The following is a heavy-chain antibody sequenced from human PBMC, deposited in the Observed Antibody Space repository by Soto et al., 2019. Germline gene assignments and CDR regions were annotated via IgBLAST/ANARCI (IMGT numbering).Heavy chain of an antibody. CDR1: GFTFSSYG. CDR2: ISYDGSNK. Sequence: QVQLVESGGGVVQPGRSLRLSCAASGFTFSSYGMHWVRQAPGKGLEWVAVISYDGSNKYYADSVKGRFTISRDNSKNTLYLQMNSLRAEDTAVYYCAKLDMTTVTTVNYWGQGTLVTVSS. J-gene: IGHJ4*02. D-gene: IGHD4-17*01. CDR3: AKLDMTTVTTVNY. V-gene: IGHV3-30*18.